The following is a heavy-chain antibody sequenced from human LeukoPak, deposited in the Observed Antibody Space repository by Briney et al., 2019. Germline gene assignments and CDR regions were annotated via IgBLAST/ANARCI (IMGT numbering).Heavy chain of an antibody. Sequence: ASVKVSCKASGYTFTSYDINWVRQATGQGLEWMGWMNPNSGNTGYAQKFQGRVTITRNTSISTAYMELSSLRSEDTAVYYCARRAERYYSSGSPPLDYWGQGTLVTVSS. J-gene: IGHJ4*02. V-gene: IGHV1-8*03. CDR2: MNPNSGNT. D-gene: IGHD3-10*01. CDR3: ARRAERYYSSGSPPLDY. CDR1: GYTFTSYD.